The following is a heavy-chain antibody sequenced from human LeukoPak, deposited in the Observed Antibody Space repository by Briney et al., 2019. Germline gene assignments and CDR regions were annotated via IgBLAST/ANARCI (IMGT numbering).Heavy chain of an antibody. CDR2: IIPIFGTA. V-gene: IGHV1-69*13. J-gene: IGHJ3*02. D-gene: IGHD4-17*01. Sequence: SVKVSCKASGGTFSSYAISWVRQAPGQGLEWMGGIIPIFGTANYAQKFQGRVTITADESTSTAYMELSSLRSEDTAVYYCASGGYGSGYDAFDIWGQGTMVTVSS. CDR3: ASGGYGSGYDAFDI. CDR1: GGTFSSYA.